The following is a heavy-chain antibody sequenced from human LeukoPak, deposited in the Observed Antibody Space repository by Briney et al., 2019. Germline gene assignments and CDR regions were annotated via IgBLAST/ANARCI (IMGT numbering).Heavy chain of an antibody. Sequence: GGSLRLYCVASGFASSSYWMTWVCQAPGKGLEWVASINQDGSDKHYVDSVKGRFKISRNVADNSLYVQMNSLRAEDTAVYYCGRVRYHYGMDVWGKGTTVTVSS. CDR2: INQDGSDK. V-gene: IGHV3-7*03. D-gene: IGHD1-14*01. CDR1: GFASSSYW. CDR3: GRVRYHYGMDV. J-gene: IGHJ6*04.